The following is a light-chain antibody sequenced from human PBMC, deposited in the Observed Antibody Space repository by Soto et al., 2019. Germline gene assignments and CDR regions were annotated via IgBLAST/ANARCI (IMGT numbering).Light chain of an antibody. J-gene: IGKJ4*01. CDR1: QDISNY. V-gene: IGKV1-33*01. Sequence: DIQMTQSPSSLSASVGDRVTITCQASQDISNYLNWYQQKPGKAPKLLIYDASNLETGVPSRFSGSGSGPDFTFTISSLQPEDIATYYCQQYYNLPLTFGGGTKVEIK. CDR3: QQYYNLPLT. CDR2: DAS.